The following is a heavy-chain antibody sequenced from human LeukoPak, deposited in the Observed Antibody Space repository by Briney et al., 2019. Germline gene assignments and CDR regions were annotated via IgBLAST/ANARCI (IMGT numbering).Heavy chain of an antibody. J-gene: IGHJ5*02. Sequence: SETLSLTCTVSGYSVSSGYYWGWIRQPPGKGLEWIGSIYYSGSTYYNPSLKSRVTISVDTSKNQFSLKLSSVTAADTAVYYCARQTQDILTGLNWFDPWGQGTLVTVSS. CDR3: ARQTQDILTGLNWFDP. V-gene: IGHV4-38-2*02. CDR2: IYYSGST. D-gene: IGHD3-9*01. CDR1: GYSVSSGYY.